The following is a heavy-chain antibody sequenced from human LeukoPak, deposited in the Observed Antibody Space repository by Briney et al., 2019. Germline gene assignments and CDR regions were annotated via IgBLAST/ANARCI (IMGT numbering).Heavy chain of an antibody. CDR3: ARACRGDRELWSEFDY. V-gene: IGHV3-64*01. CDR1: GFTFSSYA. J-gene: IGHJ4*02. D-gene: IGHD5-18*01. CDR2: ISSNGGST. Sequence: PGGSLRLSCAASGFTFSSYAMHWVRQAPGKGLEYVSAISSNGGSTYYANSVKGRFTISRDNSKNTLYLQMGSLRAEDMAVYYCARACRGDRELWSEFDYWGQGTLVTVSS.